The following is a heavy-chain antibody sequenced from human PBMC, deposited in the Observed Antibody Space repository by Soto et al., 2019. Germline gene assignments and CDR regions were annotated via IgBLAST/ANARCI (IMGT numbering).Heavy chain of an antibody. D-gene: IGHD2-15*01. CDR3: VRTSLVVTAATREDY. CDR1: GFTFSSYW. CDR2: INSDGSST. V-gene: IGHV3-74*01. J-gene: IGHJ4*02. Sequence: EVQLVESGGGLVQPGGSLRLSCAASGFTFSSYWMHWVRQAPGKGLVWVSRINSDGSSTSYADSVKGRFTISRDNAKNTLYRQMNSLRAEYTAVYYCVRTSLVVTAATREDYWGQGTLVTVSS.